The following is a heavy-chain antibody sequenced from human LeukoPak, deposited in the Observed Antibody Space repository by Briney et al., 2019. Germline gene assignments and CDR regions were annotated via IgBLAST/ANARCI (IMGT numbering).Heavy chain of an antibody. Sequence: ASVKVSCKASGYIFTNYDINWVRQATGQGREWMGWMNPNSGNTGYAQKFQGRVTITRNISVSTAYMELSGLRSEDKAVYYCARGPSCTTLTCPSYLDVWGKGATVTVSS. CDR2: MNPNSGNT. V-gene: IGHV1-8*03. CDR1: GYIFTNYD. CDR3: ARGPSCTTLTCPSYLDV. D-gene: IGHD2/OR15-2a*01. J-gene: IGHJ6*03.